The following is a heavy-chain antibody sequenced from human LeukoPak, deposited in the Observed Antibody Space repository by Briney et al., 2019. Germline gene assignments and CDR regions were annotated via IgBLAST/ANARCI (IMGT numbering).Heavy chain of an antibody. CDR2: IGTYDGDT. V-gene: IGHV1-18*01. D-gene: IGHD1-26*01. Sequence: ASVKVSCKASGYTFTRYGVSWVRQAPGQGLEWMGLIGTYDGDTKYPQNFQGRVTMTTDTSTTTAYMELRSLRSDDTAVYYCARERGAGGVDYDYWGQRTLVTVSS. CDR3: ARERGAGGVDYDY. J-gene: IGHJ4*02. CDR1: GYTFTRYG.